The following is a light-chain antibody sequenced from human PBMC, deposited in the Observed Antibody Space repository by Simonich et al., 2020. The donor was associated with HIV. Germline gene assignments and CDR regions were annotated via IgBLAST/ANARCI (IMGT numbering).Light chain of an antibody. CDR2: RNN. J-gene: IGLJ3*02. CDR1: SSNIGRNT. CDR3: AAWDDSLNGPR. Sequence: QSVLTQPPSASGTPGQRVTISCSGISSNIGRNTVNGYQQHPGTAPKLLIYRNNQRPSGVPDRFSGSKSGTSASLAISGLQSEDEADYYCAAWDDSLNGPRFGGGTKLTVL. V-gene: IGLV1-44*01.